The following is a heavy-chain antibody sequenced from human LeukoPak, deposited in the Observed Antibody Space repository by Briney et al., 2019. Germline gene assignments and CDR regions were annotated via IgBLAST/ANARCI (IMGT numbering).Heavy chain of an antibody. CDR1: GFTFSSYS. V-gene: IGHV3-48*01. CDR3: AAISSYYYMDV. CDR2: ISSSSSTI. D-gene: IGHD2-21*01. J-gene: IGHJ6*03. Sequence: GGSLRLSCAASGFTFSSYSMNWVRQAPGKGLEWVSYISSSSSTIYYADSVKGRFTISRDNAKNSLYLQMNSLRAEDTAVYYCAAISSYYYMDVWGKGTTVTISS.